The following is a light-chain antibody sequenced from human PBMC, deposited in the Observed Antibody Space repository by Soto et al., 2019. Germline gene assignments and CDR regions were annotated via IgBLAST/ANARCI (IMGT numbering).Light chain of an antibody. CDR3: QQLNSYPLT. V-gene: IGKV1-9*01. CDR2: AAS. J-gene: IGKJ3*01. CDR1: QGISSY. Sequence: DIQLTQSPSFLSASVGDRVTITCRASQGISSYLAWYQQKPGKAPKLLIYAASTLQSGVPSRFSGSGSGTEFTLTISSLQPEDFATNYCQQLNSYPLTFGPVTKVDIK.